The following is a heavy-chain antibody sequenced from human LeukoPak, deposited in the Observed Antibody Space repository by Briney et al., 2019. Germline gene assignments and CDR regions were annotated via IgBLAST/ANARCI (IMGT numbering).Heavy chain of an antibody. Sequence: GGSLRVSCAASGFTFSSYAMSWVRQAPGKGLEWVAAITSDGSKKYYADSVKGRFTISRDNSKNTLYMQMNSLRADDTAVYFCARTSLHYFGSGSYSLDVFDIWGQGTMGTVS. CDR2: ITSDGSKK. CDR1: GFTFSSYA. D-gene: IGHD3-10*01. V-gene: IGHV3-30-3*01. CDR3: ARTSLHYFGSGSYSLDVFDI. J-gene: IGHJ3*02.